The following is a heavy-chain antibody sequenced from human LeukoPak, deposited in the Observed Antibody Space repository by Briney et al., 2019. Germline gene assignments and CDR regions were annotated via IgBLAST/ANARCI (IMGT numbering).Heavy chain of an antibody. CDR3: ARTRGGMDV. Sequence: GGSLTLSCAASGFTVSSNYMSWVRQPAGRGLEWVSVIYSGGSTYYADSVKGRFTISRDNSKNTLYLQMNRLRAEDTAVYYCARTRGGMDVWGEGTTVTVSS. V-gene: IGHV3-53*01. CDR1: GFTVSSNY. CDR2: IYSGGST. J-gene: IGHJ6*04.